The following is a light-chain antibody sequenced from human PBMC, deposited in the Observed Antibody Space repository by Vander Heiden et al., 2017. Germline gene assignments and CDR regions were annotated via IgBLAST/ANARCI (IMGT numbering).Light chain of an antibody. Sequence: QSVLTQPPSASGTPGPRVTLSCSGSSSNIGSNYVYWYQQLPGTAPKLLIYRNNQRPSGVPDRFSGSKSGTSASLAISGLRSEDEADYYCAAWDDSLSGSFVFGTGTKVTVL. V-gene: IGLV1-47*01. CDR3: AAWDDSLSGSFV. J-gene: IGLJ1*01. CDR1: SSNIGSNY. CDR2: RNN.